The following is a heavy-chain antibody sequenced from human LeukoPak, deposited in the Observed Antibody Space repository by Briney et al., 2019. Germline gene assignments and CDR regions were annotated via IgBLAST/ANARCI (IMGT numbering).Heavy chain of an antibody. J-gene: IGHJ4*02. V-gene: IGHV1-69*13. Sequence: ASVKVSCKASGCTFSSYAISWVRQAPGQGLEWMGGIIPIFGTANYAQKFQGRVTITADESTSTAYMELSSLRSEDTAVYYCARRTVAGFDYWGQGTLVTVSS. CDR3: ARRTVAGFDY. CDR1: GCTFSSYA. D-gene: IGHD6-19*01. CDR2: IIPIFGTA.